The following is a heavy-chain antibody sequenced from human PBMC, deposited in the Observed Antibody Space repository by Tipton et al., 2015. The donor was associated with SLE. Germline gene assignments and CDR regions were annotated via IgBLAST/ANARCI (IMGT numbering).Heavy chain of an antibody. CDR3: ARATCGGDCYPPYYFDY. CDR1: GGSISSHY. CDR2: IYYSGST. J-gene: IGHJ4*02. D-gene: IGHD2-21*01. Sequence: TLSLTCTVSGGSISSHYWSWIRQPPGKGLEWIGYIYYSGSTNYNPSLKSRVTISVDTSKNQFSLKLSSVTAADTAVYYCARATCGGDCYPPYYFDYWGQGTLVTVSS. V-gene: IGHV4-59*11.